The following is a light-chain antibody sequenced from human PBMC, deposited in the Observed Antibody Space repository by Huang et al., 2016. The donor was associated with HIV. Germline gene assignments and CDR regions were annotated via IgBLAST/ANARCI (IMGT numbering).Light chain of an antibody. CDR1: QDISNY. CDR2: AAS. J-gene: IGKJ2*01. Sequence: DIQMTQSPSSLSASVGDRVTITCRASQDISNYLACFQQKPGKAPKSVISAASTLRSGVPSKFSGGGSGTDFALTITGLQPEDFATYDCQQYYTYPYTFGQGTKLEIK. V-gene: IGKV1-16*02. CDR3: QQYYTYPYT.